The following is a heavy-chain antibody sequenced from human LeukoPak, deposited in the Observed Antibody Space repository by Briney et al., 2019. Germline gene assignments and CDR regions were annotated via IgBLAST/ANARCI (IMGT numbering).Heavy chain of an antibody. CDR2: MGPNNGNT. J-gene: IGHJ3*02. V-gene: IGHV1-8*01. CDR3: ARGRKTGTRVAVDI. Sequence: ASVKVSCKASGYTFTSYDINWVRQATGQGLEWMVWMGPNNGNTGYAQKFQGRVTMTRNTSISTAYMELSSLRSEDTAVYYCARGRKTGTRVAVDIWGQGTMVTVSS. CDR1: GYTFTSYD.